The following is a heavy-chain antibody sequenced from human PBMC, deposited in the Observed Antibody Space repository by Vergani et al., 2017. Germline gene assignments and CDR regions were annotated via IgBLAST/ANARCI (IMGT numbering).Heavy chain of an antibody. D-gene: IGHD6-19*01. V-gene: IGHV3-21*01. CDR1: GFTFSSYS. J-gene: IGHJ6*03. CDR2: ISNSGSNI. CDR3: ARDRDSSGWYFGYMDV. Sequence: EVQLVESGGGLVKPGGSLRLSCAASGFTFSSYSMNWVRQAPGKGLEWVSSISNSGSNINYADSVKGRFTVSRDNAKNSLYLQMNSLGAEDTAVYYCARDRDSSGWYFGYMDVWGKGTTVTVSS.